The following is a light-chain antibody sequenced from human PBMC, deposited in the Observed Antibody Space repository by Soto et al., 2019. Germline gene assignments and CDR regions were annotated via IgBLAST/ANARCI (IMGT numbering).Light chain of an antibody. CDR2: EAS. CDR3: QQRYSMPLT. Sequence: DIQMTQSPSSLSASVGDRVTITCRASQSISSHLNWYQQKPGKAPQLLIYEASSLQGGVPSRFSGSGSGTDFTLTISRLQADDFANYYCQQRYSMPLTFGPGTRVDIK. J-gene: IGKJ3*01. CDR1: QSISSH. V-gene: IGKV1-39*01.